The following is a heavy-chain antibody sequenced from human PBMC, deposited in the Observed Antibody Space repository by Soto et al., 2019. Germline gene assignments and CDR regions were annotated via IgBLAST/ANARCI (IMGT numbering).Heavy chain of an antibody. Sequence: QVQLVQSGPEVKKPGSSVKVSCKASGGTFSNSPIAWVRLAPGQGLEWMGGVIPIFSVMKYAEKFQGRVTFTADDSTSTVYMELSSLTSEDTAVYYCARGRTIFGVVTFDYWGQGTPVTVSS. V-gene: IGHV1-69*01. CDR2: VIPIFSVM. CDR3: ARGRTIFGVVTFDY. J-gene: IGHJ4*02. CDR1: GGTFSNSP. D-gene: IGHD3-3*01.